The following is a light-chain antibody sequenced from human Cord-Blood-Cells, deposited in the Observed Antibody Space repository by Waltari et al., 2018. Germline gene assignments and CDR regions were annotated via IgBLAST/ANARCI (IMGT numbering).Light chain of an antibody. V-gene: IGKV1-5*03. J-gene: IGKJ4*01. CDR1: QSIRSW. Sequence: DIQMTQSPSTLSASVGDRVTITCRASQSIRSWLAWYQQKPGKAPKLLIYKASSLESGVPSRFSGSGSGTEFTLTISSLQPEDFATYYCQQYNSYSLTFGGGTRVEIK. CDR2: KAS. CDR3: QQYNSYSLT.